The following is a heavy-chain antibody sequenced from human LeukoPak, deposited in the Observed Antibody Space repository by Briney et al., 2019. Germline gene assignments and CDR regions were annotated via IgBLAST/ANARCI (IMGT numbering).Heavy chain of an antibody. CDR1: GASVSSGDYH. Sequence: SETLSLTCTVSGASVSSGDYHWSWVRQAPGKGLEWIGHNQNPSYNPSLKSRVVISIHTSRNQFSLALNTVTAADTATYFCVTYFVNGGGRGHWGPGALVTVSS. CDR2: HNQNP. V-gene: IGHV4-61*08. CDR3: VTYFVNGGGRGH. J-gene: IGHJ4*02. D-gene: IGHD3-9*01.